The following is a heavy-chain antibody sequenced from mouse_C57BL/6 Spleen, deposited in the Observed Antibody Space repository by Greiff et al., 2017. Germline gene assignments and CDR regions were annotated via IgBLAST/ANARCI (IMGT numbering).Heavy chain of an antibody. CDR1: GYTFTSYW. Sequence: QVQLQQPGAELVRPGTSVKLSCKASGYTFTSYWMHWVKQRPGQGLEWIGVIDPSDSYTNYNQKFKGKATLTVDTSSSTAYMQLSSLTSEDSAVYYCARDHHYGSSYWYFDVWGTGTTVTVSS. CDR3: ARDHHYGSSYWYFDV. D-gene: IGHD1-1*01. J-gene: IGHJ1*03. V-gene: IGHV1-59*01. CDR2: IDPSDSYT.